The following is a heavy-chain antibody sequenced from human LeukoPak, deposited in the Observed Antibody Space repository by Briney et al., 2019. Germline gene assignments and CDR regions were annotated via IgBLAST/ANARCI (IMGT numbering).Heavy chain of an antibody. CDR3: ARRGPSDASTSYFFDY. J-gene: IGHJ4*02. CDR2: IDYNGSA. CDR1: GDSFRSSPYY. V-gene: IGHV4-39*01. D-gene: IGHD2-21*01. Sequence: PSETLSRTCTVSGDSFRSSPYYWGWIRQPPGKGLEWIGCIDYNGSAYYNPSLKSRVTMSAATANNQFSLKLSSLTATDTAVYYCARRGPSDASTSYFFDYWGQGVLVTVSS.